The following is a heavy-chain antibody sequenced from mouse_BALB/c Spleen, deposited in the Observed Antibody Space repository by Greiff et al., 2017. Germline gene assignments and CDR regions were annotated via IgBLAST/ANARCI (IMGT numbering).Heavy chain of an antibody. CDR3: ARSGYYYGSSYRYFDV. V-gene: IGHV1-9*01. CDR1: GYTFSSYW. Sequence: QVQLKESGAELMKPGASVKISCKATGYTFSSYWIEWVKQRPGHGLEWIGEILPGSGSTNYNEKFKGKATFTADTSSNTAYMQLSSLTSEDSAVYYCARSGYYYGSSYRYFDVWGAGTTVTVSS. J-gene: IGHJ1*01. D-gene: IGHD1-1*01. CDR2: ILPGSGST.